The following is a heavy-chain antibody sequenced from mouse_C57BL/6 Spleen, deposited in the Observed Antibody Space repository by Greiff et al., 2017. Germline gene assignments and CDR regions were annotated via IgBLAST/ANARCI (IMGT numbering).Heavy chain of an antibody. V-gene: IGHV1-52*01. CDR1: GYTFTSYW. CDR2: IDPSDSET. J-gene: IGHJ2*01. Sequence: VQLQQSGAELVRPGSSVTLSCTASGYTFTSYWMHWVKQRPIQGLEWFGNIDPSDSETHYNQKFKDKATLTVDKSSSTYYMQLSGLTSEDSAVDCCARSGCASGEGDYWGQGTTLTVSS. D-gene: IGHD3-1*01. CDR3: ARSGCASGEGDY.